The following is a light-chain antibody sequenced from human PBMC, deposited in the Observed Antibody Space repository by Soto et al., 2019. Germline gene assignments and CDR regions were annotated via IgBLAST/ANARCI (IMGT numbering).Light chain of an antibody. J-gene: IGKJ3*01. CDR1: QGISSW. CDR3: QQADSFPFT. V-gene: IGKV1-12*01. Sequence: DIPMTQSPSSVSASVGDRVTITCRASQGISSWLGWYQQKPGKAPKLLTYTASTLLSGVPSRFSGSGSGTDFTLTISSLQPEDFATYYCQQADSFPFTFGPGTKVDIK. CDR2: TAS.